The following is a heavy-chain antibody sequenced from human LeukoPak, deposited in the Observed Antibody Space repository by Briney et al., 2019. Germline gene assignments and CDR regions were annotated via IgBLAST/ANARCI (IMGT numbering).Heavy chain of an antibody. CDR3: VRARDPLHIDL. J-gene: IGHJ5*02. CDR1: GFSFSSYS. D-gene: IGHD6-6*01. CDR2: ITASSSTI. V-gene: IGHV3-48*04. Sequence: GGSLRFSCVASGFSFSSYSFNWVRQAPGQGLEWVSYITASSSTIDYADSVKGRLTISRDNAKRSLYLLLTSLRVEDTAVYYCVRARDPLHIDLWGQGTLVTVSS.